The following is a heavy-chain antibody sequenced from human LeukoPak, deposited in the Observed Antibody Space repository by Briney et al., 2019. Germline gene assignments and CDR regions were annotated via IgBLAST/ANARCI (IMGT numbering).Heavy chain of an antibody. CDR1: GYTFTGYY. CDR3: ASLYRSSSWEKTHDAFDI. J-gene: IGHJ3*02. D-gene: IGHD6-13*01. Sequence: GASVKVSCKASGYTFTGYYMHWVRQAPGQGLEWTGWINPNSGGTNYAQKFQGRVTMTRDTSISTAYMELSRLRSDDTAVYYCASLYRSSSWEKTHDAFDIWGQGTMVTVSS. CDR2: INPNSGGT. V-gene: IGHV1-2*02.